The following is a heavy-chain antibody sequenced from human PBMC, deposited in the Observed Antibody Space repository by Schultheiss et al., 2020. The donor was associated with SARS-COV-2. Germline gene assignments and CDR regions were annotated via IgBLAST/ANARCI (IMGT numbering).Heavy chain of an antibody. D-gene: IGHD2-15*01. CDR2: ISAYNGNT. J-gene: IGHJ6*02. V-gene: IGHV1-18*01. CDR3: ASPAPRYCSGGSCYRNYYYYYGMDV. Sequence: ASVKVSCKASGGTFSSYAISWVRQAPGQGLEWMGWISAYNGNTNYAQKLQGRVTMTRDTSISTAYMELSSLRSEDTAVYYCASPAPRYCSGGSCYRNYYYYYGMDVWGQGTTVTVSS. CDR1: GGTFSSYA.